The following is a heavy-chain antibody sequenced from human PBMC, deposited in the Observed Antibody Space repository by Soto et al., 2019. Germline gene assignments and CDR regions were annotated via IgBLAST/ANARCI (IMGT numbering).Heavy chain of an antibody. CDR3: ARLQAIYGVLKNGIRFDP. CDR2: INGGADRT. Sequence: EEQLLESGGGLVQPGGSRRLSCAASGFTFSGYAMSWVRQAPGKGLEWVSTINGGADRTYYAESVKGRFTISRDNFKNALDLQMDSLRGEDTAIYYCARLQAIYGVLKNGIRFDPWGQGTLVTVSS. CDR1: GFTFSGYA. D-gene: IGHD3-3*01. V-gene: IGHV3-23*01. J-gene: IGHJ5*02.